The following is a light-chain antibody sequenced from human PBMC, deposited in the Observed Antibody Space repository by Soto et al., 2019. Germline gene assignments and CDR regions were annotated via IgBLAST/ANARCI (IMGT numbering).Light chain of an antibody. J-gene: IGKJ2*01. CDR1: QSVSNS. V-gene: IGKV3-11*01. CDR3: RQGSDWPPTYT. Sequence: EMVLTQSPATLSLSPGERVTLSCRASQSVSNSLVWYQQKAGQAPRLLLYGISYRATGVPARFSGSGSGTDFTLSISSREHEDFAIYYCRQGSDWPPTYTFGQGTKLEIK. CDR2: GIS.